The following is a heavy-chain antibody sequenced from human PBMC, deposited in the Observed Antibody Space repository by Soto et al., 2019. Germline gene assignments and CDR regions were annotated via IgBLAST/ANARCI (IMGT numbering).Heavy chain of an antibody. D-gene: IGHD1-1*01. J-gene: IGHJ3*01. V-gene: IGHV1-69*01. CDR2: IITMLGTA. CDR3: ATEMKSRVMTTFDL. CDR1: GGPFSSRG. Sequence: QVQLVQSGAEVKRPGSSVKVSCKATGGPFSSRGFSWVRQAPGQGLEWMGGIITMLGTADYAQSFQGRLTITSDELTTTAYMELTSRRSEAAAVYFCATEMKSRVMTTFDLSGQGSMIIVSS.